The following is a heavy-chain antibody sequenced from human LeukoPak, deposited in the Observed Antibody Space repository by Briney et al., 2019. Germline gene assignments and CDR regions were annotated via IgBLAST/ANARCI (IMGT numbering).Heavy chain of an antibody. CDR3: AIHIVVVPAAKKKNWFDP. V-gene: IGHV4-34*01. CDR1: GGFLSGYY. CDR2: INHSGST. Sequence: SETLSLTCAVYGGFLSGYYWSWIRQPPGKGLEWIGEINHSGSTNYNPSLKSRVTISVDTSKNQFSLKLSSVTAADTAVYYCAIHIVVVPAAKKKNWFDPWGQGTLVTVSS. D-gene: IGHD2-2*01. J-gene: IGHJ5*02.